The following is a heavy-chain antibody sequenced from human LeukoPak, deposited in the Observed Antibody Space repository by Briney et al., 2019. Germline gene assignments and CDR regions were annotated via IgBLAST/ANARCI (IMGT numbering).Heavy chain of an antibody. Sequence: SGGSLRLSCAASGFTFSSYSMNWVRQAPGKGLEWVSYISSSSSTIYYADSVKGRFTISRDNAKNSLYLQMNSLRAEDTAVYYCARSGFGEFSVVDYWGQGTLVTVSS. CDR1: GFTFSSYS. CDR2: ISSSSSTI. D-gene: IGHD3-10*01. V-gene: IGHV3-48*04. CDR3: ARSGFGEFSVVDY. J-gene: IGHJ4*02.